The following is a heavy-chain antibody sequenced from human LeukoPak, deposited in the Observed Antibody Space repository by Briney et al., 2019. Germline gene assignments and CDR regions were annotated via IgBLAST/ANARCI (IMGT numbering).Heavy chain of an antibody. D-gene: IGHD3-10*01. Sequence: PGGSLRLSCAASGFTFSNYWLHWVRQAPGKGLMWASRINGDGSSTSYADSVKGRFTISRDNAKNTLYLQMNSLRAEDTAVYYCARDNPSGYFDYWGQGTLVTVSS. CDR3: ARDNPSGYFDY. CDR1: GFTFSNYW. V-gene: IGHV3-74*01. J-gene: IGHJ4*02. CDR2: INGDGSST.